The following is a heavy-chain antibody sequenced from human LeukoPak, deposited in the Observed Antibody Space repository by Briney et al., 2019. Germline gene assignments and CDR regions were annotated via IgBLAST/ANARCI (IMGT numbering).Heavy chain of an antibody. V-gene: IGHV1-8*01. CDR1: GYTFTSYD. J-gene: IGHJ6*02. D-gene: IGHD3-3*01. Sequence: ASVKVSCKASGYTFTSYDINWVRQATGQGLEWMGWVNPNSGNTGYAQKFQGRVTMTRNTSISTAYMELSSLRSEDTAVYYCARVAIFWSGYYSLTYYYYGMDVWGQGTTVTVSS. CDR3: ARVAIFWSGYYSLTYYYYGMDV. CDR2: VNPNSGNT.